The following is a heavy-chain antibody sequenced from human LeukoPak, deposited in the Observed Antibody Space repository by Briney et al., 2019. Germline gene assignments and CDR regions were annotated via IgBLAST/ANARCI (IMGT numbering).Heavy chain of an antibody. D-gene: IGHD3-22*01. J-gene: IGHJ4*02. CDR1: GFTFSSYA. CDR2: ISGSGGST. Sequence: GGSLRLSCAASGFTFSSYAMSWVRQAPGKGLEWVSAISGSGGSTYYADSVKGRFTISRDNSKNSLYLQMNSLRAEDTAVYYCARAKYYYDSSGYFWGQGTLVTVSS. V-gene: IGHV3-23*01. CDR3: ARAKYYYDSSGYF.